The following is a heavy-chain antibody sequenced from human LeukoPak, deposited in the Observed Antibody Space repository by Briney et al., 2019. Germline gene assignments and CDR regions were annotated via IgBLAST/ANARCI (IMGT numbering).Heavy chain of an antibody. D-gene: IGHD3-9*01. V-gene: IGHV1-18*01. CDR3: ARGELYYDILTGYYHYYYGVDV. Sequence: ASVKVSCKASGYIFTSYSIIWVRQAPGQGLEWMGWISAYNDNTNYAQKLQGRVTMTTDTSTSTAYMELRSLRSDDTAVYYCARGELYYDILTGYYHYYYGVDVWGQGTTVTVSS. CDR2: ISAYNDNT. J-gene: IGHJ6*02. CDR1: GYIFTSYS.